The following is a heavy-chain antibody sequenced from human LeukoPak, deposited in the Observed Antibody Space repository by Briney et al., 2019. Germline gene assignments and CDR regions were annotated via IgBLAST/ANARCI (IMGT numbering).Heavy chain of an antibody. CDR2: ISGSGGST. Sequence: GGSLRLSCAASGFTFSSYAMSWVHQAPGKGLEWVSAISGSGGSTYYADSVKGRFTISRDNSKNTLYLQMNSLRAEDTAVYYCAKDLRGGGDLTFDYWGQGTLVTVSS. D-gene: IGHD2-21*02. J-gene: IGHJ4*02. CDR3: AKDLRGGGDLTFDY. V-gene: IGHV3-23*01. CDR1: GFTFSSYA.